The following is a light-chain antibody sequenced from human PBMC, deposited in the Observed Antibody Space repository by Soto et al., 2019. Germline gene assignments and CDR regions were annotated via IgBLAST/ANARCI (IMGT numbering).Light chain of an antibody. CDR3: QQYGSSPRT. V-gene: IGKV3-20*01. Sequence: EIVLTQSPGALSLSPGERATLSCRASQTISSNYLAWYQQKPGQAPRLLISGASSRATGIPDRFSGSGSGTDFTLTISRLEPEDFAVYYCQQYGSSPRTFGQGTKVEIK. CDR2: GAS. CDR1: QTISSNY. J-gene: IGKJ1*01.